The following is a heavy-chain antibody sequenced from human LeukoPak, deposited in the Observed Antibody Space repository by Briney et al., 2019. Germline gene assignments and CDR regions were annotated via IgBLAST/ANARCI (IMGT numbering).Heavy chain of an antibody. CDR3: ARGGALTLHSFDI. D-gene: IGHD3-16*01. CDR2: IVPIIGMA. J-gene: IGHJ3*02. CDR1: GGTFSTYS. V-gene: IGHV1-69*02. Sequence: GASVKVSCKASGGTFSTYSISWVRQAPGQGLEWVGRIVPIIGMANHAQKFKGRVTITADKSTSTAYMELSSLRSEDTAVYFCARGGALTLHSFDIWGQGTMVTVSS.